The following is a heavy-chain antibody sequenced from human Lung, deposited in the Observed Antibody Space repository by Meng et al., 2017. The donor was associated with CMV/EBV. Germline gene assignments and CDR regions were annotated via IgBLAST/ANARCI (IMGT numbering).Heavy chain of an antibody. D-gene: IGHD3-16*01. CDR2: ISHSGTT. J-gene: IGHJ6*02. Sequence: SETLSLXXTVSNGSINNYYWSWIRQPPGKGLEWIGYISHSGTTNYNPSLKSRVTLSVDTPNNQFSLRLTSVTATDTATYYCARDNYVRGDYYYGVDVWGQGPTVTVSS. CDR1: NGSINNYY. CDR3: ARDNYVRGDYYYGVDV. V-gene: IGHV4-59*01.